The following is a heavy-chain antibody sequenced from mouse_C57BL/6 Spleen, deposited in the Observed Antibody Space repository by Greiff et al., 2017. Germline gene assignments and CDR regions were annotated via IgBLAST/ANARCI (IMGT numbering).Heavy chain of an antibody. Sequence: QVQLQQPGAELVRPGTSVKLSCKASGYTFTSYWMHWVEQRPGQGLEWIGVIDPSDSYTNYNQKFKGKSTLTVDKSSSTAYMQLSSLTTEDAAVYYCARGRRWYFEGWGTGTTVTVAT. V-gene: IGHV1-59*01. CDR1: GYTFTSYW. CDR3: ARGRRWYFEG. J-gene: IGHJ1*03. CDR2: IDPSDSYT.